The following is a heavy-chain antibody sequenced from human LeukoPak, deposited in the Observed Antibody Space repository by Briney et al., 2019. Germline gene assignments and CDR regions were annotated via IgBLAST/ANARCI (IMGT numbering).Heavy chain of an antibody. CDR2: IYSGGST. J-gene: IGHJ4*02. V-gene: IGHV3-53*01. CDR3: ARATLDN. CDR1: GFSVSTNY. Sequence: GGSLRLSSAASGFSVSTNYISWVRQAPGKGLEWVSVIYSGGSTKYADSVKARFTISRDNSKNTVYLQMNSLRAEDTAVYYCARATLDNWGQGTLVTVSS.